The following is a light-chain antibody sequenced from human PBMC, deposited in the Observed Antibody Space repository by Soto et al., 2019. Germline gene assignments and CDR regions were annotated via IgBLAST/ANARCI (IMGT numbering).Light chain of an antibody. V-gene: IGKV3-15*01. CDR1: QSINND. CDR2: GAS. Sequence: EVVMTQSPATLSVSPGERATLSCRASQSINNDLAWYQHKPGQAPRLLIYGASTRAIGVPARFSGSGSGTEFTLTIDSLQSADFAVYYCQQFNNWPLTFGGGTKVGI. CDR3: QQFNNWPLT. J-gene: IGKJ4*01.